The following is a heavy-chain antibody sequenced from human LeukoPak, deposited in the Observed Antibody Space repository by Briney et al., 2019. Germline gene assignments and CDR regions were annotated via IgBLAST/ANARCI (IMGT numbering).Heavy chain of an antibody. CDR1: GFTFSSYG. D-gene: IGHD2-2*01. Sequence: GRSLRLSCAASGFTFSSYGMHWVRQVPGKGLEWVAVISYDGSNKYYADSVKGRFTISRDNSKNTLYLQMNSLRAEDTAVYYCAKDARRYCSSTSCRTGYFDYWGQGTLVTVSS. J-gene: IGHJ4*02. V-gene: IGHV3-30*18. CDR2: ISYDGSNK. CDR3: AKDARRYCSSTSCRTGYFDY.